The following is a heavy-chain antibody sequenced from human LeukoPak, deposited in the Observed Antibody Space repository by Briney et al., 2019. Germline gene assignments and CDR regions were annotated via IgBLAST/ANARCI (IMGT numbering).Heavy chain of an antibody. Sequence: PSETLSLTCTVSGYSISSGYYWGWIRQPPGKGLEWIGSIYHSGSTYYNPSLKSRVTISVDTSKNQFSLKLSSVTAADTAVYYCASGITMIVGAGDWYFDLWGRGTLVTVSS. D-gene: IGHD3-22*01. CDR3: ASGITMIVGAGDWYFDL. CDR2: IYHSGST. CDR1: GYSISSGYY. V-gene: IGHV4-38-2*02. J-gene: IGHJ2*01.